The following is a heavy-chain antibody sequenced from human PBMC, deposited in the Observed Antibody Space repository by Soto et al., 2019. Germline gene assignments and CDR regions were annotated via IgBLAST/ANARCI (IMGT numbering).Heavy chain of an antibody. V-gene: IGHV1-69*01. Sequence: QVQLVQSGAEVKKPGSSVKVSCKASGGTFSDYAINWVRQAPGQGLEWMGGSIPTFGTASYAQKFQGRVTITADESTNTAYMELSNLRSEDTAVYYCVRGRGLGAAYRGFDPWGQGTLVTVSS. J-gene: IGHJ5*02. CDR1: GGTFSDYA. CDR3: VRGRGLGAAYRGFDP. CDR2: SIPTFGTA. D-gene: IGHD4-4*01.